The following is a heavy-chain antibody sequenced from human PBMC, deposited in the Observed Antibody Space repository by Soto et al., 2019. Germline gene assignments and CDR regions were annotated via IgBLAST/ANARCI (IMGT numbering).Heavy chain of an antibody. D-gene: IGHD6-6*01. Sequence: NPSETLSLTCAVSGGSISSSNWWSWVRQPPGKGLEWIGESYHSGSTNYNPSLKSRVTISVDKSKNQFSLKLSSVTAADTAVYYFASGPTSSSSAWFDPWAQGTLVTVSS. J-gene: IGHJ5*02. V-gene: IGHV4-4*02. CDR1: GGSISSSNW. CDR2: SYHSGST. CDR3: ASGPTSSSSAWFDP.